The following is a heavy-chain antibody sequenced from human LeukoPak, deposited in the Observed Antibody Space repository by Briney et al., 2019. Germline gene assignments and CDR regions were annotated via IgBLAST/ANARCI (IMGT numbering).Heavy chain of an antibody. V-gene: IGHV3-48*03. CDR2: ISSSGSTI. J-gene: IGHJ4*02. D-gene: IGHD5-12*01. CDR1: GFTFSSYE. Sequence: QPGGSLRLSCAASGFTFSSYEMNWVRQAPGKGLEWVSYISSSGSTIYYADSVKGRFTISRDNAKNSLYLQMNSLRAEDTAVYHCARGGLYGYDVFDYWGQGTLVTVSS. CDR3: ARGGLYGYDVFDY.